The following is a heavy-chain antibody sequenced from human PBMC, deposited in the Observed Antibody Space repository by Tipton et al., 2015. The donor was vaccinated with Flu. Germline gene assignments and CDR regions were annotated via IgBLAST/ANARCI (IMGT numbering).Heavy chain of an antibody. J-gene: IGHJ4*02. Sequence: SLRLSCAVSGFTFSNAWMSWVRQAPGKGLEWVGRIKSKTDGGTTDYTAPVKGRFTISRDDSKNTLYLQMNSLKTEDTAVYYCTTTSYYYDSSGRYWGQGTLVTVSS. CDR1: GFTFSNAW. CDR2: IKSKTDGGTT. V-gene: IGHV3-15*01. CDR3: TTTSYYYDSSGRY. D-gene: IGHD3-22*01.